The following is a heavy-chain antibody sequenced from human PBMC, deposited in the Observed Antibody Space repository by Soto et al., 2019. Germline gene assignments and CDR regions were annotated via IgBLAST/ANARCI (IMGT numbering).Heavy chain of an antibody. J-gene: IGHJ4*02. CDR1: GFTFSDHY. CDR2: TRNKANSYST. CDR3: ARVALSGDPLKYSAY. V-gene: IGHV3-72*01. Sequence: EVQLVESGGGLVQPGGSLRLSCAASGFTFSDHYMDWVRQAPGKGLEWVGRTRNKANSYSTEYAASVKGRFNISRDDSKNALYLQMNSLKTEDTAVYYCARVALSGDPLKYSAYWGQGTLVTVSS. D-gene: IGHD4-17*01.